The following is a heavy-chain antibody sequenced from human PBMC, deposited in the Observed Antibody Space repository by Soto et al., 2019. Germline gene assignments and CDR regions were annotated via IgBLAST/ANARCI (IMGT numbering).Heavy chain of an antibody. J-gene: IGHJ5*02. D-gene: IGHD4-17*01. CDR1: SGSISSSNW. Sequence: SETLSLTCAVSSGSISSSNWWSWVRQPPGKGLEWIGEIYHSGSTNYNPSLKSRVTISVDKSKNQFSLKLSSVTAADTAVYYCASSTDYVWFDPWGQGTLVTVSS. V-gene: IGHV4-4*02. CDR2: IYHSGST. CDR3: ASSTDYVWFDP.